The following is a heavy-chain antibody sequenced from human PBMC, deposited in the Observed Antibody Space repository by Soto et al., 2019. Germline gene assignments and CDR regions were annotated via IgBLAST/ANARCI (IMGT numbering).Heavy chain of an antibody. CDR2: IIPILGIA. Sequence: QVQLVQSGAEVKKPGSSVKVSCKASGGTFSSYTISWVRQAPGQGLEWMGRIIPILGIANYAQKFQGRVTITADKSTSTAYMELSSLRSEDTAVYYCASSFFCGGSCNYFDYWGQGTLVTVSS. J-gene: IGHJ4*02. V-gene: IGHV1-69*02. D-gene: IGHD2-15*01. CDR3: ASSFFCGGSCNYFDY. CDR1: GGTFSSYT.